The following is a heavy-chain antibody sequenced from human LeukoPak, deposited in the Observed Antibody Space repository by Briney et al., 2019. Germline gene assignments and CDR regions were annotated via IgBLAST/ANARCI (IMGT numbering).Heavy chain of an antibody. CDR2: INHSGST. Sequence: SETLSLTCAVYGGSFSGYYWSWIRQPPGKGLEWIGEINHSGSTNYNPSLKSRVTISVDTSKNQFSLKLRSVTAADTAVYYCARGSRATHRVSVVPFDPWGQGTLVTVSS. J-gene: IGHJ5*02. V-gene: IGHV4-34*01. CDR1: GGSFSGYY. CDR3: ARGSRATHRVSVVPFDP. D-gene: IGHD2-2*01.